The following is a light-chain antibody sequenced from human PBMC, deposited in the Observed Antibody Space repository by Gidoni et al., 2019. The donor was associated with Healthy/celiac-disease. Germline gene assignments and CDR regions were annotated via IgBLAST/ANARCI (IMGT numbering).Light chain of an antibody. CDR2: GES. V-gene: IGKV3-20*01. J-gene: IGKJ3*01. Sequence: DIVLTQSPGTLSLSPGERATLSCRASQSVSSSYLAWYQQKPGQAPRLLIYGESSRATGIPDRFSGIGSGTDFTLTISRLEPEDFAVYYCQQYGSSPVTFGPGPKVDIK. CDR3: QQYGSSPVT. CDR1: QSVSSSY.